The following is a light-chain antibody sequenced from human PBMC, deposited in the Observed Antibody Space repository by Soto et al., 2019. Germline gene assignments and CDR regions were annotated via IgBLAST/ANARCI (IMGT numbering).Light chain of an antibody. CDR2: GAS. J-gene: IGKJ2*01. Sequence: EIVLTQSPGTLSVSAGERVTLSCRASQSVSTDLAWYQQKPGQAPRLLMFGASTRATGIPARFSGSGSGTEFTLTINSLQSEDFAIYTCQQYNNWPPTFGQGTKLDIK. CDR3: QQYNNWPPT. CDR1: QSVSTD. V-gene: IGKV3D-15*01.